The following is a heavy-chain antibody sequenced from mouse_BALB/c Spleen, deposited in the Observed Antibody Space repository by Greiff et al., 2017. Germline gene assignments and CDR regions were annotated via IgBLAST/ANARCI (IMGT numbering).Heavy chain of an antibody. CDR1: GYTFTDYA. CDR2: ISIYYDNT. V-gene: IGHV1-67*01. CDR3: ARNYYGSSPWYFDV. D-gene: IGHD1-1*01. Sequence: VKLQESGPELVRPGESVKISCKGSGYTFTDYAMHWVKQSHAKSLEWIGVISIYYDNTNYNQKFKGKATMTVDKSSSTAYMELARLTSEDSAIYYCARNYYGSSPWYFDVWGAGTTVTVSS. J-gene: IGHJ1*01.